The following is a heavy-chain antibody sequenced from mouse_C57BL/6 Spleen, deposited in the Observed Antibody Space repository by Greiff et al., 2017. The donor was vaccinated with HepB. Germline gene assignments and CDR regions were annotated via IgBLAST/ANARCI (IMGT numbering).Heavy chain of an antibody. CDR1: GFTFSSYA. Sequence: EVKVEESGGGLVKPGGSLKLSCAASGFTFSSYAMSWVRQTPEKRLEWVATISDGGSYTYYPDNVKGRFTISRDNAKNNLYLQMSHLKSEDTAMYYCARDGDGNWDFDYWGQGTTLTVSS. CDR3: ARDGDGNWDFDY. D-gene: IGHD2-1*01. V-gene: IGHV5-4*01. CDR2: ISDGGSYT. J-gene: IGHJ2*01.